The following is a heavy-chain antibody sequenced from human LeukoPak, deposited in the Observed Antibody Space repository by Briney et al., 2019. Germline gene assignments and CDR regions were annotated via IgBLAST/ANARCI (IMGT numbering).Heavy chain of an antibody. CDR1: GDSVSSNSAS. Sequence: SQTLSLTCAISGDSVSSNSASWNWIRQSPSRGLEWLGRTYYRSKWYNDYAVSVKSRITINPDTSKNQFSLQLNSVTPEDTAVYYCASSRFRPVLGRWYDAFDIWGQGTMVTVSS. V-gene: IGHV6-1*01. J-gene: IGHJ3*02. D-gene: IGHD4-23*01. CDR3: ASSRFRPVLGRWYDAFDI. CDR2: TYYRSKWYN.